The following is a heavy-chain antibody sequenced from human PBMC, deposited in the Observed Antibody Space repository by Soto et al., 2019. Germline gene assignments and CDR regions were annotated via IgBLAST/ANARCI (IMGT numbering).Heavy chain of an antibody. D-gene: IGHD1-26*01. CDR1: GYTFTSYG. J-gene: IGHJ6*02. CDR2: ISAYNGNT. CDR3: ARVGATLNYYYGMDV. V-gene: IGHV1-18*01. Sequence: AASVKVSCKASGYTFTSYGISWVRQAPGQGLEWMGWISAYNGNTNYAQKLQGRVTMTTDTSTSTAYMELRSLRSDDTAVYYCARVGATLNYYYGMDVWGQGTTVTVSS.